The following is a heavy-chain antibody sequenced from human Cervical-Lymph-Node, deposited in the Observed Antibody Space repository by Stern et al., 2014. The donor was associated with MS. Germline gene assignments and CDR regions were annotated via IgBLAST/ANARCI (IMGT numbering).Heavy chain of an antibody. CDR2: IVDGSGNT. Sequence: HLVQSGPEVKKPGTSVKVSCKASGFTFTSSAVQWVRQARGQRLEWTGWIVDGSGNTNYGQKFQERVTITRDMSTSTAYMELSSLRSEDTAVYYCAAGVAAAGSYYYYGMDVWGQGTTVTVSS. CDR1: GFTFTSSA. J-gene: IGHJ6*02. D-gene: IGHD6-13*01. CDR3: AAGVAAAGSYYYYGMDV. V-gene: IGHV1-58*01.